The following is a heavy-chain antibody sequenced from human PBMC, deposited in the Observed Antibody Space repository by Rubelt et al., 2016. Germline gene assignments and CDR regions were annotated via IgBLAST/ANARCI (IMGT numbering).Heavy chain of an antibody. CDR1: STNE. D-gene: IGHD5-24*01. V-gene: IGHV3-38-3*01. Sequence: STNEMSWVRQAPGKHLEWVSSISGVSTYYADSKKGGFTISRDNSRNTLHLQVNSLRAEDTAVYYCARAEATMPYYYYYYGMDVWGQGTTVTVSS. CDR3: ARAEATMPYYYYYYGMDV. CDR2: ISGVST. J-gene: IGHJ6*02.